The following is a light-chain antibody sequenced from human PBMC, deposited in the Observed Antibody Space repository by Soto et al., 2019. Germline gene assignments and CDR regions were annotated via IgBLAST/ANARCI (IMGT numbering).Light chain of an antibody. CDR2: DAS. Sequence: DIQMTQSPSTLSAYVADRVTITCRASQRISSWLAWYQQKPGKAPKLLIYDASSLESGVPSRFSGSGSGTEFTLTISSLQPDDFATYYCQQYNSYWTFGQGSIVDI. CDR3: QQYNSYWT. J-gene: IGKJ1*01. V-gene: IGKV1-5*01. CDR1: QRISSW.